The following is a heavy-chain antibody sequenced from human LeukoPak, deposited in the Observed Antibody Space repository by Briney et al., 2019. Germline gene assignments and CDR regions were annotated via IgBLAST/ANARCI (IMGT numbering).Heavy chain of an antibody. CDR1: GGSVSSSSYY. V-gene: IGHV4-39*07. CDR3: AREFPVEYYDILTGYPDAFDI. CDR2: IYYSGST. D-gene: IGHD3-9*01. J-gene: IGHJ3*02. Sequence: SETLSLTCTVSGGSVSSSSYYWGWIRQPPGKGLEWIGSIYYSGSTYYNPSLKSRVSISVDTSKNQFSLKLNSLTAADTAVYYCAREFPVEYYDILTGYPDAFDIWGQGTMVTVSS.